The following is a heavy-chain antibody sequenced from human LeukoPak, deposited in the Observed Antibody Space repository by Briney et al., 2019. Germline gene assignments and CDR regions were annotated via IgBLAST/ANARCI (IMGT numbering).Heavy chain of an antibody. CDR2: ISSSGSTI. D-gene: IGHD3-3*01. CDR1: GFTFSDYY. J-gene: IGHJ4*02. V-gene: IGHV3-11*01. Sequence: GGSLRLSCAASGFTFSDYYMSWIRQAPGKGLEWVSYISSSGSTIYYADSVKGRFTISRDNAKNSLYLQMNSLRAEDTAPYYCARNDFWSGYYVIDWGQGTLVTVSS. CDR3: ARNDFWSGYYVID.